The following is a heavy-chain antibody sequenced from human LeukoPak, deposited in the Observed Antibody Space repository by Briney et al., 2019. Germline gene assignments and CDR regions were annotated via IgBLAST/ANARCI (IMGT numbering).Heavy chain of an antibody. D-gene: IGHD2/OR15-2a*01. J-gene: IGHJ5*02. CDR1: GFTFKTFA. CDR3: AKDLRHRTTCNCYGWLDP. CDR2: ISPTGDNI. V-gene: IGHV3-23*01. Sequence: GRSLRLSCAASGFTFKTFAMSWVRQAPGKGLEWVSAISPTGDNIYYADSVKGRFTISRDNSRNTLYLQMNSLRVEDTAIYYCAKDLRHRTTCNCYGWLDPWGQGTLVTVSS.